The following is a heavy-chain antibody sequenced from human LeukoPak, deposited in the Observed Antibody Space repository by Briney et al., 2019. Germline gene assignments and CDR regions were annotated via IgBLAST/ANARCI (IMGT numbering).Heavy chain of an antibody. V-gene: IGHV3-23*01. Sequence: GGSLRLSCAASGFTFSSYAMSWVRQAPGKGLEWVSAISGSGGSTYYADSVKGRFTISRDNSKNTLYLQMNSLRAEDTAVYYCAKDSAISLYYYDSSGPGAFDIWGQGTMVTVSS. D-gene: IGHD3-22*01. CDR1: GFTFSSYA. CDR3: AKDSAISLYYYDSSGPGAFDI. CDR2: ISGSGGST. J-gene: IGHJ3*02.